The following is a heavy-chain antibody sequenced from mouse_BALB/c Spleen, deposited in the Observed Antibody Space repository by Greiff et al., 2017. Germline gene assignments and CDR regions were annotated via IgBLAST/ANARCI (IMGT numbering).Heavy chain of an antibody. CDR2: ISYSGST. D-gene: IGHD1-1*01. CDR1: GYSITSDYA. Sequence: DVQLQESGPGLVKPSQSLSLTCTVTGYSITSDYAWNWIRQFPGNKLEWMGYISYSGSTSYNPSLKSRISITRDTSKNQFFLQLNSVTTEDTATYYCARFITTVEEGFAYWGQGTLVTVSA. J-gene: IGHJ3*01. V-gene: IGHV3-2*02. CDR3: ARFITTVEEGFAY.